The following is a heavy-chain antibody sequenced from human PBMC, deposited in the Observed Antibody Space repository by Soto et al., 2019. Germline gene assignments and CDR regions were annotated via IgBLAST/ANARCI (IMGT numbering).Heavy chain of an antibody. CDR2: IKTRDAGERT. Sequence: EVHLVDSGGGLVKPGGSLRLSCEASGFSLSNAWMNWVRQAPGKGLEWVGRIKTRDAGERTNYAAPVQGRFTISRDDSKNTLYLQMNSLKTEDTAVYYCTTGSVEGFWGQGTTVTVSS. CDR1: GFSLSNAW. CDR3: TTGSVEGF. J-gene: IGHJ6*02. V-gene: IGHV3-15*07. D-gene: IGHD2-15*01.